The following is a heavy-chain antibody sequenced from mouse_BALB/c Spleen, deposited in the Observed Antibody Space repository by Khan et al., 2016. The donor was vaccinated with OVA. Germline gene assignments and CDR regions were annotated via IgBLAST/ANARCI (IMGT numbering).Heavy chain of an antibody. CDR2: INPNNGVT. V-gene: IGHV1-22*01. CDR1: GYTFTEYT. D-gene: IGHD3-3*01. CDR3: ARDAGRY. Sequence: EVQLQQSGPELVKPGASVKMSCKTSGYTFTEYTLHWVKQSHGKSLEWIGVINPNNGVTSYNQKFKGKATLTVDKSSSTAYMEFRSLTSEDSAVYCCARDAGRYWGQGTSVTGSS. J-gene: IGHJ4*01.